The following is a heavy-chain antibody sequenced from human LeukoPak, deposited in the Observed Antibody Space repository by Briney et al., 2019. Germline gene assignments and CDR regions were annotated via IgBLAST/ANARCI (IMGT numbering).Heavy chain of an antibody. J-gene: IGHJ4*02. Sequence: EGSLRLSCAASGFTFSTYNMNWVRQAPGKGLEWVSYISSGSSTIYYADSVRGRFTISRDNAKNSLYLQMNSLRAEDTALYYCAKGQLYYDILTGAFDFDYWGQGTLVTVSS. CDR1: GFTFSTYN. V-gene: IGHV3-48*01. CDR3: AKGQLYYDILTGAFDFDY. CDR2: ISSGSSTI. D-gene: IGHD3-9*01.